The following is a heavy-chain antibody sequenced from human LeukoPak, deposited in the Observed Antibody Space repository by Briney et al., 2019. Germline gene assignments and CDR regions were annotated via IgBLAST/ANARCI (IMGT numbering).Heavy chain of an antibody. CDR3: ATSYYDSSGKYYFDY. J-gene: IGHJ4*02. D-gene: IGHD3-22*01. CDR2: IGGSAGGT. Sequence: GGSLRLSCTASGFTFSSFGMTWVRQAPGKGLQLVAAIGGSAGGTQYAESVRGRFTISRDNSRNTLHLQMSSLRAEDTAVYYCATSYYDSSGKYYFDYWGQGTLVTVSS. CDR1: GFTFSSFG. V-gene: IGHV3-23*01.